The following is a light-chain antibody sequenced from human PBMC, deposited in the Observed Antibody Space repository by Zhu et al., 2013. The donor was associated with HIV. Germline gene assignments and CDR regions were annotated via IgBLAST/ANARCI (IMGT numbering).Light chain of an antibody. CDR2: GAS. CDR3: QQYGGSPLT. Sequence: DIQMTQSPSSVSASVGDRVSFTCRASQNINTRLAWYQQKPGEAPNLLVYGASKLQTGVPSRFSGSGSGTGFTLTISSLQPEDFAVYYCQQYGGSPLTFGGGTTVEIK. J-gene: IGKJ4*01. CDR1: QNINTR. V-gene: IGKV1-12*01.